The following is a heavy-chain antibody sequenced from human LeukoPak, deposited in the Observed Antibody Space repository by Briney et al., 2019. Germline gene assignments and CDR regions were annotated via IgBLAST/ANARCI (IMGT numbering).Heavy chain of an antibody. D-gene: IGHD1-26*01. CDR1: GGSISSSSYY. CDR3: ARLPKVAATNDY. J-gene: IGHJ4*02. CDR2: IYYSGST. V-gene: IGHV4-39*01. Sequence: SETLSHTCTVSGGSISSSSYYWGWIRQPPGKGLEWIGNIYYSGSTYYNPSLNSRVTMSVDTSKNQFSLKLTSVTAADTAVYYCARLPKVAATNDYWGQGTLVTVSS.